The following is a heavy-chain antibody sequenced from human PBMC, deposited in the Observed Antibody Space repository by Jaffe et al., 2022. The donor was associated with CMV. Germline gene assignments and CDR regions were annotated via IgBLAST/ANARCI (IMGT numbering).Heavy chain of an antibody. CDR2: IDWDDDK. CDR3: ARMLGYCSSTSCYDYYYYGMDV. D-gene: IGHD2-2*01. V-gene: IGHV2-70*01. CDR1: GFSLSTSGMC. J-gene: IGHJ6*02. Sequence: QVTLRESGPALVKPTQTLTLTCTFSGFSLSTSGMCVSWIRQPPGKALEWLALIDWDDDKYYSTSLKTRLTISKDTSKNQVVLTMTNMDPVDTATYYCARMLGYCSSTSCYDYYYYGMDVWGQGTTVTVSS.